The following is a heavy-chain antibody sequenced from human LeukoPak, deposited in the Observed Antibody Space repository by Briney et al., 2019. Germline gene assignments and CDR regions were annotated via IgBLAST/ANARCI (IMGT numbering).Heavy chain of an antibody. CDR1: GGSISSYY. J-gene: IGHJ4*02. D-gene: IGHD5-18*01. CDR2: INHSGST. V-gene: IGHV4-34*01. Sequence: PSETLSLTCTVSGGSISSYYWSWIRQPPGKGLEWIGEINHSGSTNYNPSLKSRVTISVDTSKNQFSLKLSSVTAADTAVYYCARGLVGYSYGRALDYWGQGTLVTVSS. CDR3: ARGLVGYSYGRALDY.